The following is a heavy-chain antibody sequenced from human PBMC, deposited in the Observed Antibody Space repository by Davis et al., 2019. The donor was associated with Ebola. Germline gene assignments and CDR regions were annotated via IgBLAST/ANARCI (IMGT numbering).Heavy chain of an antibody. J-gene: IGHJ5*02. CDR3: ARGGKSVIDP. Sequence: GESLKISCAASGFTFSSYGMHWVRQAPGKGLEWVAVISYDGSNKYYADSVKGRFTISRDNSKNTLYLQMNSLRAEDTAVYYCARGGKSVIDPWGQGTLVTVSS. CDR2: ISYDGSNK. V-gene: IGHV3-30*03. CDR1: GFTFSSYG.